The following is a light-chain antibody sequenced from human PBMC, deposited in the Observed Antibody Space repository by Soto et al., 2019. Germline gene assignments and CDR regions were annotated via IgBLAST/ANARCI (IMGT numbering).Light chain of an antibody. CDR2: DTN. V-gene: IGLV1-51*01. CDR3: AVWDISLSGVL. J-gene: IGLJ2*01. Sequence: QSVLTQPPSVSAAPGQKVTISCSGSSSNIGHNYVSWYQQFPGTVPKLLVSDTNDRPSGIPDRFSASRSGTSATLGITGLQTGDEADYYCAVWDISLSGVLFGGGTKVTVL. CDR1: SSNIGHNY.